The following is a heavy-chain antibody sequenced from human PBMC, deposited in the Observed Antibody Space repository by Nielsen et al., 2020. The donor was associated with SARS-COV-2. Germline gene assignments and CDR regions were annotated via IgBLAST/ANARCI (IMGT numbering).Heavy chain of an antibody. CDR3: TSIVGATSRWYYYMDV. J-gene: IGHJ6*03. V-gene: IGHV3-73*01. D-gene: IGHD1-26*01. CDR1: GFTFSGSA. Sequence: GESLKISCAASGFTFSGSAMHWVRQASGKGLEWVGRIRSKANSYATAYAASVKGRFTISRDDSKNTAYLQMNSLKTEDTAVYYCTSIVGATSRWYYYMDVWGKGTTVTVSS. CDR2: IRSKANSYAT.